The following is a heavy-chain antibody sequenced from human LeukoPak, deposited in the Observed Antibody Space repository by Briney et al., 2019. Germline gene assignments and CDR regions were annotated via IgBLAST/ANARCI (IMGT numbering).Heavy chain of an antibody. CDR1: GGSFSGYY. D-gene: IGHD3-10*01. CDR3: ARGRNYRYYGSEYGMDV. J-gene: IGHJ6*02. Sequence: KTSETLSLTCAVYGGSFSGYYWSWIRQPPGKGLEWIGEINHSGSTNYNPSLKSRVTISVDTSKNQFSLKLSSVTAADTAVYYCARGRNYRYYGSEYGMDVWGQGTTVTVSS. CDR2: INHSGST. V-gene: IGHV4-34*01.